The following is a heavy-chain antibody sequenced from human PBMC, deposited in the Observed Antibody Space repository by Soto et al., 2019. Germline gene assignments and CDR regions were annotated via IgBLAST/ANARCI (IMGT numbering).Heavy chain of an antibody. CDR1: GFTFSSHA. D-gene: IGHD1-20*01. J-gene: IGHJ4*02. V-gene: IGHV3-23*01. CDR2: ISANGGRT. Sequence: EVQLLESGGGLVQPGGSLRLSCGASGFTFSSHAMSWVRQAPGKAPEWVSGISANGGRTDYADSVRGRFTMSRDNSKNTVYLQMNSLRAEDTAVYYCAQDPRISGIDYWGQGTLVTVSS. CDR3: AQDPRISGIDY.